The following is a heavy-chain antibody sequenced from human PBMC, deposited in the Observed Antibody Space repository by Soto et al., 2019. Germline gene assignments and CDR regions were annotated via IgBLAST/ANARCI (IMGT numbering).Heavy chain of an antibody. J-gene: IGHJ4*02. Sequence: PSETLSLTCTVSGGSISSSSYYWGWIRQPPGKGLEWIGSIYYSGSTYYNPSLKSRVTISVDTSKNQFSLKLSSVTAADTAVYYCARVVSDSSGWWRAYYFDYWGQGTLVTVSS. D-gene: IGHD6-19*01. CDR1: GGSISSSSYY. CDR2: IYYSGST. CDR3: ARVVSDSSGWWRAYYFDY. V-gene: IGHV4-39*01.